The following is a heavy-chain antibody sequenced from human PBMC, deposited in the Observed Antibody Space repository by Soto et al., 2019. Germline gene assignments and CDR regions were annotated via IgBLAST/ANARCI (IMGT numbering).Heavy chain of an antibody. V-gene: IGHV3-11*01. Sequence: QAQLLESGGGLVQPGGSLRLSCAASGFTFSDYYMSWIRQAPGKGLEWDSCISSSGSIIYYADSVKGRFTISRDNAKNSVYLQMSSLRAEDTAVYYCVRGSPANSWYFDLWGRGTLVTVSS. CDR3: VRGSPANSWYFDL. CDR2: ISSSGSII. CDR1: GFTFSDYY. D-gene: IGHD6-25*01. J-gene: IGHJ2*01.